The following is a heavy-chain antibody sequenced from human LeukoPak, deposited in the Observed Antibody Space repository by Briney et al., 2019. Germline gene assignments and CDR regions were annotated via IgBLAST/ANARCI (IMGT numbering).Heavy chain of an antibody. Sequence: GASVKVSCKAPEYTFTRIDYYMHWVRQAPGQGLEWMGWINPNSGGTNYAQKFQGRVTMTRDTSISTAYMELSRLRSDDTAVYYCARGGGSYPLYYYYMDVWGKGTTVTVSS. CDR1: EYTFTRIDYY. J-gene: IGHJ6*03. CDR3: ARGGGSYPLYYYYMDV. V-gene: IGHV1-2*02. CDR2: INPNSGGT. D-gene: IGHD1-26*01.